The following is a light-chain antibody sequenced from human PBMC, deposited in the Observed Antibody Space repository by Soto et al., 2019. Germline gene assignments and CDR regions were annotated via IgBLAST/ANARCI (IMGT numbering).Light chain of an antibody. J-gene: IGKJ1*01. CDR3: QQYGSSPWT. CDR2: GAS. CDR1: QSVSSSY. V-gene: IGKV3-20*01. Sequence: EIVLTQSPGTLSWSPGERATLSCRASQSVSSSYLAWYQQKPGQAPRPLIYGASSRATGIPDRFSGSESGTDFTLTISRLEPEDFAVYYCQQYGSSPWTFGQGTKVEIK.